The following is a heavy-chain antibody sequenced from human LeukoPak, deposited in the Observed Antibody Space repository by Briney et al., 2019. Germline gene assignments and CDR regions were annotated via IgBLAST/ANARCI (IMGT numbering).Heavy chain of an antibody. CDR3: ARWRDAAFWSDTCYMDV. D-gene: IGHD3-3*01. CDR1: GGSISSYY. Sequence: PSETLSLTCTVSGGSISSYYWSWIRQPPGKGLEWIGYIYYSGSTNYNPSLKSRVTISVDTSKNQFSLKLSSVTAADTAVYYCARWRDAAFWSDTCYMDVWGKGTTVTVSS. V-gene: IGHV4-59*08. J-gene: IGHJ6*03. CDR2: IYYSGST.